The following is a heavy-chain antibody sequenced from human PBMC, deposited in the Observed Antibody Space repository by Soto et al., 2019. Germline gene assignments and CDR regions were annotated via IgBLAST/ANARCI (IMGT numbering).Heavy chain of an antibody. CDR2: IWYDGSNK. Sequence: GGSLRLSCAASGFTFSSYGMHWVRQAPGKGLEWVAVIWYDGSNKYYADSVKGRFTISRDNSKNTLYLQMNSLRAEDTAVYYCARAMGYNWNPSDYWGQGTLVTVSS. CDR3: ARAMGYNWNPSDY. CDR1: GFTFSSYG. V-gene: IGHV3-33*01. D-gene: IGHD1-20*01. J-gene: IGHJ4*02.